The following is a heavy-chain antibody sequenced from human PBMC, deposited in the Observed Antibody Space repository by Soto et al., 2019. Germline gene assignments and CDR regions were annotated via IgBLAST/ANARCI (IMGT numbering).Heavy chain of an antibody. CDR1: GFTFSSYG. CDR3: ARERTEEVMVRGVISGIWFDP. V-gene: IGHV3-33*01. Sequence: QVQLVESGGGVVQPGRSLRLSCAASGFTFSSYGMHWVRQAPGKGLEWVAVIWYDGSNKYYADSVKGRFTISRDNSKNTLYLQMNSLRAEDTAVYYCARERTEEVMVRGVISGIWFDPWGQGTLVTVSS. D-gene: IGHD3-10*01. CDR2: IWYDGSNK. J-gene: IGHJ5*02.